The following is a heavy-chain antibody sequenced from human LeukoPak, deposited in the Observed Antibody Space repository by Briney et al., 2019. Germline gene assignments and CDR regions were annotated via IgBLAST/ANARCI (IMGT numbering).Heavy chain of an antibody. V-gene: IGHV4-39*01. Sequence: PSETLSLTCTVSGGSISSSSNYWGWIRQPPGKGLEWIGSIYYSGSTYYNPSLKSRVTISVDTSKNQFSLKLSSVTAADTAVYYCARRAIFEGPSDYWGQGTLVTVSS. CDR3: ARRAIFEGPSDY. CDR1: GGSISSSSNY. J-gene: IGHJ4*02. CDR2: IYYSGST. D-gene: IGHD3-3*01.